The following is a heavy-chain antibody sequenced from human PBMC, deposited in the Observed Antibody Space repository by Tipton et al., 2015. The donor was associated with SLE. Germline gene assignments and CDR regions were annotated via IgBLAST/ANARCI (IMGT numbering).Heavy chain of an antibody. V-gene: IGHV4-59*08. D-gene: IGHD2-2*01. CDR3: ARGDMVVVPADGGGYYDYRDV. J-gene: IGHJ6*03. Sequence: TLSLTCIVSGASISGYFWSWIRQPPGKGLEWIGYIYYSGSTNCNPSLKSRVTISADTSKNQFSLRLSSVTAADTAAYYCARGDMVVVPADGGGYYDYRDVWGKGTTVTVPS. CDR1: GASISGYF. CDR2: IYYSGST.